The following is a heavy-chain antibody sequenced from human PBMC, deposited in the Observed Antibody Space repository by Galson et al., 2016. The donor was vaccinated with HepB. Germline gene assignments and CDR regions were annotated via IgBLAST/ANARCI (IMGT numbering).Heavy chain of an antibody. V-gene: IGHV1-69*13. D-gene: IGHD3-3*01. CDR1: GGTFSSYA. Sequence: SVKVSCKASGGTFSSYAISWVRQAPGQGLEWMGGIIPIFDTANYAQKFQGRVTITADESMSTAYMELSSLRSEDTAVYYCATEGTTIFGVVITRAEYFHHWGQGTLVTVSS. J-gene: IGHJ1*01. CDR2: IIPIFDTA. CDR3: ATEGTTIFGVVITRAEYFHH.